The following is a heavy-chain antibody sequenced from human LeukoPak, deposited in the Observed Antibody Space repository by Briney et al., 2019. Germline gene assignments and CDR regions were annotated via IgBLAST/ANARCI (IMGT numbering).Heavy chain of an antibody. CDR2: VSNGGSSSI. CDR3: ARSPHYDFWSAPGY. Sequence: GGSLRLSCAASGFTLSDYYMTWIRQAPGKGLEWVSYVSNGGSSSILYADSVKGRFTVFRDYAKNSLYLQMNSLRSDDTAVYYCARSPHYDFWSAPGYWGQGTLVTVSS. D-gene: IGHD3-3*01. CDR1: GFTLSDYY. J-gene: IGHJ4*02. V-gene: IGHV3-11*01.